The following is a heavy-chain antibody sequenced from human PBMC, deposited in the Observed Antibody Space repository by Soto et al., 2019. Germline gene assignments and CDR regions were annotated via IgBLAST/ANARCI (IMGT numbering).Heavy chain of an antibody. CDR2: ISWNSGSI. CDR3: AKDNGQLVSGGYFNY. D-gene: IGHD6-13*01. V-gene: IGHV3-9*01. J-gene: IGHJ4*02. Sequence: SLKISCAASGFTFDDYAMHWVRQAPGKGLEWVSGISWNSGSIGYADSVKGRFTISRDNAKNSLYLQMNSLRAEDTALYYCAKDNGQLVSGGYFNYWGQGTLVTVSS. CDR1: GFTFDDYA.